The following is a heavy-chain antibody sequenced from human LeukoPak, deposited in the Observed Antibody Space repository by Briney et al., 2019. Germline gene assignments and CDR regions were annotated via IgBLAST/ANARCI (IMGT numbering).Heavy chain of an antibody. CDR3: ARERPGYGDYPGGVY. CDR1: GFTFSSYA. CDR2: IKGSGDNT. D-gene: IGHD4-17*01. J-gene: IGHJ4*02. Sequence: GGSLRLSCAASGFTFSSYAMSWVRQAPGKGPEWVSGIKGSGDNTFYADSVKGRFTISRDNSKNTLFLQMYSLRAEDTAKYYCARERPGYGDYPGGVYWGQGTLVTVSS. V-gene: IGHV3-23*01.